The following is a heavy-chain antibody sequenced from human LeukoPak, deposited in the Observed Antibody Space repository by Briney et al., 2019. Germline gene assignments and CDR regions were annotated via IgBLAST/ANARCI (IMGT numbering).Heavy chain of an antibody. V-gene: IGHV3-7*04. CDR3: ARGQDTAFDI. CDR2: IKQDGSEK. CDR1: GFTLSSYW. D-gene: IGHD2-15*01. J-gene: IGHJ3*02. Sequence: GGSLRLSCAASGFTLSSYWMTWVRQAPGKGLEWVANIKQDGSEKYYVDSVKGRFTISRDNAKNSLYLQMNSLRAEDTAVYYCARGQDTAFDIWGQGTMVTVSS.